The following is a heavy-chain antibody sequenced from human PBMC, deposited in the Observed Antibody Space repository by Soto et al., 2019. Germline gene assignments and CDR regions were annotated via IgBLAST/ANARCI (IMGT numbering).Heavy chain of an antibody. D-gene: IGHD1-7*01. Sequence: QVQLVQSGAEVKKPGSSVKVSCKASGGTFSSYAISWVRQAPGQGLEWMGGIIPIFGTANYAQKFQGRVKITADKSPRTAYMELSSLRSEDTAVYYCARSNNWNYGGENWFDPWGQGTLVTVSS. CDR1: GGTFSSYA. CDR3: ARSNNWNYGGENWFDP. J-gene: IGHJ5*02. V-gene: IGHV1-69*06. CDR2: IIPIFGTA.